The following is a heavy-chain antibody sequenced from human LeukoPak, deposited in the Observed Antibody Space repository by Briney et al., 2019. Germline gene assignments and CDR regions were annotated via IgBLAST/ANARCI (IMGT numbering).Heavy chain of an antibody. Sequence: ASVKVSCKASGYTFTGYYMHWVRQAPGQGLEWTGWINPNSGGTNYAQKFQGRVTMTRDTSISTAYMELSRLRSDDTAVYYCAVLPPYSSSSFDYWGQGTLVTVSS. D-gene: IGHD6-6*01. J-gene: IGHJ4*02. V-gene: IGHV1-2*02. CDR1: GYTFTGYY. CDR2: INPNSGGT. CDR3: AVLPPYSSSSFDY.